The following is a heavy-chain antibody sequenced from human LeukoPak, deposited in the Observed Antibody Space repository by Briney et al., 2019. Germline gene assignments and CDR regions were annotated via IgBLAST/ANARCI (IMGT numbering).Heavy chain of an antibody. CDR3: ARRGERGKLTLVRLDY. CDR1: GYTFTSYD. V-gene: IGHV1-8*03. Sequence: ASVKVSCKASGYTFTSYDINWVRQATGQGLEGMGSLNPNSGNTGYAQKFQGRVTITRNTSISTAYMELSRLRSEDTAVYYCARRGERGKLTLVRLDYWGQGTLVTVSS. CDR2: LNPNSGNT. D-gene: IGHD6-13*01. J-gene: IGHJ4*02.